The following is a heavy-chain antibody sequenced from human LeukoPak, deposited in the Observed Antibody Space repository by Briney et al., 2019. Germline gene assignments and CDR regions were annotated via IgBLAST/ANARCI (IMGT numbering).Heavy chain of an antibody. CDR1: GFSFSRYA. CDR3: VYYAYVWGSYPGDS. CDR2: ISSSGDNT. Sequence: PGGSLRLSCAASGFSFSRYAVSWVRQAPGKGLEWVSGISSSGDNTKYADSVKGRFTISRDNSKNTLYLQMSSLRAEDTAVYYCVYYAYVWGSYPGDSWGQGTLVTVSS. J-gene: IGHJ4*02. D-gene: IGHD3-16*02. V-gene: IGHV3-23*01.